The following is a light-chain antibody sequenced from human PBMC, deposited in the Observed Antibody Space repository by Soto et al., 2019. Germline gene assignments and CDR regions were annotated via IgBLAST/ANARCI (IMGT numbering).Light chain of an antibody. V-gene: IGLV2-14*01. CDR3: SSYTSSSTLP. J-gene: IGLJ1*01. CDR1: SSDVGGYNY. Sequence: QSVLTQPASVSGSPGQSITISCTGTSSDVGGYNYVSWYQQHPGKAPKLMIYEVSNRPSGVSNRFSGSKSGNTASLTISGLQAEDEADYYCSSYTSSSTLPFGTGPKVTLL. CDR2: EVS.